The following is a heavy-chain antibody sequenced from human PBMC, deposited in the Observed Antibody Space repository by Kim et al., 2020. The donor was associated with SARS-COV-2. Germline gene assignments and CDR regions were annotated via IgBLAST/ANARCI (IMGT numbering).Heavy chain of an antibody. Sequence: SETLSLTCAVYGGSFSGYYWSWIRQPPGKGLEWIGEINHSGSTNYNPSLKSRVTISVDTSKNQFSLKLSSVTAADTAVYYCARKHPGYYKYYYYYGMDVWGQGTTVTVSS. D-gene: IGHD3-22*01. V-gene: IGHV4-34*01. CDR2: INHSGST. J-gene: IGHJ6*02. CDR1: GGSFSGYY. CDR3: ARKHPGYYKYYYYYGMDV.